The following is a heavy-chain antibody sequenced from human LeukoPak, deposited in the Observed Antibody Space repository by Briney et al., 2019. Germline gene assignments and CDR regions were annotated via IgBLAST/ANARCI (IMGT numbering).Heavy chain of an antibody. D-gene: IGHD4-11*01. J-gene: IGHJ6*04. CDR3: ARLPDYTECYWMDV. Sequence: GGSLRLSCAASGFTFSDYYMSWIRQAPGKGLEWVSYISSSGSTIYYADSVKGRFTISRDNAKNSLCLQMNSLRAEDTAVYYCARLPDYTECYWMDVWGKGTTVTVSS. CDR1: GFTFSDYY. CDR2: ISSSGSTI. V-gene: IGHV3-11*04.